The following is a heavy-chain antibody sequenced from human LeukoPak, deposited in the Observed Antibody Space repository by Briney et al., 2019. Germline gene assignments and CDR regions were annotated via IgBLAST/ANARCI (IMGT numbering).Heavy chain of an antibody. CDR2: ISGSGGST. CDR3: AKDPITIFGVVTPSFDY. Sequence: GGSLRLSCAASGFTFSSYAMSWVRQAPGKGVEGVSAISGSGGSTYYADSVKGRFTISRDNSKNTLYLQMNSLRAEDTAVYYCAKDPITIFGVVTPSFDYWGQGTLVTVSS. V-gene: IGHV3-23*01. D-gene: IGHD3-3*01. J-gene: IGHJ4*02. CDR1: GFTFSSYA.